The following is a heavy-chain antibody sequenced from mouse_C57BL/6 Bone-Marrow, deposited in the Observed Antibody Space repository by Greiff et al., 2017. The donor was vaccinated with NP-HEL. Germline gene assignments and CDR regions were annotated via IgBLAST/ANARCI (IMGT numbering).Heavy chain of an antibody. CDR1: GYTFTSYW. CDR3: ARWGFFYWGV. J-gene: IGHJ1*03. V-gene: IGHV1-64*01. Sequence: QVQLKQPGAELVKPGASVKLSCKASGYTFTSYWMHWVKQRPGQGLEWIGMIHPNSGSTNYNEKFKSKATLTVDKSSSTAYMQLSSLTSEDAAVYYCARWGFFYWGVWGTGTTVTVSS. CDR2: IHPNSGST. D-gene: IGHD1-1*01.